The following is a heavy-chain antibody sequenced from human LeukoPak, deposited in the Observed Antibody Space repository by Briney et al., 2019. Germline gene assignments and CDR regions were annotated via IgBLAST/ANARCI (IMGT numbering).Heavy chain of an antibody. CDR2: IYSGGVT. Sequence: GGSLRFSCAASGFTVSSNYMSWVRQAPGKGLEWVSVIYSGGVTYYADSVKGRFTISRDNSKNTLYLQTNSLRAEDTAVYYCARDSPHYWGQGTLVTVSS. J-gene: IGHJ4*02. V-gene: IGHV3-53*01. CDR1: GFTVSSNY. CDR3: ARDSPHY.